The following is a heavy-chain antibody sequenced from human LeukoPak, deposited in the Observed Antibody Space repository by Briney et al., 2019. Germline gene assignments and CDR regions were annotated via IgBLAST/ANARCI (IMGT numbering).Heavy chain of an antibody. V-gene: IGHV3-21*01. D-gene: IGHD1-7*01. CDR1: GFTFSSYS. CDR3: ASERYNWNYAFDY. J-gene: IGHJ4*02. Sequence: PGGSLRLSCAASGFTFSSYSMNWVRQAPGKGLEWVSSISSSSSYIYYADSVKGRFTISRDNAKNSLYLQMNSLSAEDTAVYYCASERYNWNYAFDYWGQGILVTVSS. CDR2: ISSSSSYI.